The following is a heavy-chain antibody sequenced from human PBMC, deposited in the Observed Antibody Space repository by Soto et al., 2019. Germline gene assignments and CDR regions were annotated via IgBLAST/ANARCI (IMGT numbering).Heavy chain of an antibody. CDR2: VNPILSMS. CDR3: ATSYGSGSRAFDD. V-gene: IGHV1-69*04. CDR1: GDTFSFYS. Sequence: QVQLVQSGAEVKRPGSSVKVSCKASGDTFSFYSITWVRQAPGLGLEWMGRVNPILSMSNYAQRFQGRVTMTADKSTSTDYMERSGLRPEDTAMYYCATSYGSGSRAFDDWGQGALVTVSS. J-gene: IGHJ4*02. D-gene: IGHD3-10*01.